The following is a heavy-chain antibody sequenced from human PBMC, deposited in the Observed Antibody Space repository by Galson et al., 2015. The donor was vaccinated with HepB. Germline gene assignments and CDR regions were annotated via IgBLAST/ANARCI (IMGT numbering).Heavy chain of an antibody. J-gene: IGHJ6*02. Sequence: SLRLSCAASGFTFSSYAMHWVRQAPGKGLEWVAVISYDGSNKYYADSVKGRFTISRDNSKNTLYLQMNSLRAEDTAVYYCAREPTYYDILTGYSDYYYYYGMDVWGQGTTVTVSS. CDR1: GFTFSSYA. D-gene: IGHD3-9*01. CDR3: AREPTYYDILTGYSDYYYYYGMDV. CDR2: ISYDGSNK. V-gene: IGHV3-30*04.